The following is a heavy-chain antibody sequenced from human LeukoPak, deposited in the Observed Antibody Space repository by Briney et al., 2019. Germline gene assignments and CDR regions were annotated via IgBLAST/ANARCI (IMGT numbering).Heavy chain of an antibody. CDR2: ISAYNGDT. CDR1: GYTFASYG. Sequence: ASVKVSCKXSGYTFASYGISWVRQAPGQGLERVGWISAYNGDTRYAQHLQGRVTLTTDTSTGTAYMELRSLTSDDTALYYCARDTALIITPGGPDYWGRGTLITVSS. CDR3: ARDTALIITPGGPDY. D-gene: IGHD2-8*02. V-gene: IGHV1-18*01. J-gene: IGHJ4*02.